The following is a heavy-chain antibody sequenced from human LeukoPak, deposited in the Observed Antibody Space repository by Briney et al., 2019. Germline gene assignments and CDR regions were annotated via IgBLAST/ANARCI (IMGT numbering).Heavy chain of an antibody. J-gene: IGHJ4*02. D-gene: IGHD5-18*01. Sequence: SETLSLTCTVSGGSISSSTYYWGWIRQPPGKGLEWIGSIYYSGSTYYYPSLESRITISVDTSKNQFSLKLSSVTAADTAVYYCARHFQLGYSYGNYFDYWGQGTLVTVSS. CDR1: GGSISSSTYY. CDR3: ARHFQLGYSYGNYFDY. CDR2: IYYSGST. V-gene: IGHV4-39*01.